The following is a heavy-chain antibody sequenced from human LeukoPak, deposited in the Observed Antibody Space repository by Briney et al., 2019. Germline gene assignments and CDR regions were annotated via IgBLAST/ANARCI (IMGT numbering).Heavy chain of an antibody. Sequence: QSGGSLRLSCAASGFTFSSYGMHWVRQAPGKGLEWVAFIRYDGSNKYFADSVKGRFTISRDNSKNTLYLQMNSLRAEDTAVYYCAKESGGSYYSEDWFDPWGQGTLVTVSS. CDR1: GFTFSSYG. V-gene: IGHV3-30*02. CDR2: IRYDGSNK. J-gene: IGHJ5*02. D-gene: IGHD1-26*01. CDR3: AKESGGSYYSEDWFDP.